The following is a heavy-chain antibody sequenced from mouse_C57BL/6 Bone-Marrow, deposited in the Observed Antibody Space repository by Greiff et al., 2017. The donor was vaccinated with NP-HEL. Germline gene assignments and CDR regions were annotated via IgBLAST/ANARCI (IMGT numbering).Heavy chain of an antibody. Sequence: VQLQQPGAELVKPGASVKLSCKASGYTFTSYWMHWVKQRPGQGLEWIGMIHPNSGSTNYNEKFKSKATLTVDKSYSTAYMQLSSLTSEDSAVYYCAKGEYYYGSTLCFWGQGTLVTVSA. J-gene: IGHJ3*01. CDR1: GYTFTSYW. CDR2: IHPNSGST. D-gene: IGHD1-1*01. V-gene: IGHV1-64*01. CDR3: AKGEYYYGSTLCF.